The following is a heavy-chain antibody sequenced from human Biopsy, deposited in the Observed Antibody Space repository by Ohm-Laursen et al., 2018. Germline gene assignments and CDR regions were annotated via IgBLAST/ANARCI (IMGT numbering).Heavy chain of an antibody. V-gene: IGHV3-9*01. Sequence: SLRLSCAASGFSFEDYGMHWVRQAPGKGLEWVSSISWQSATRNYADSVKGRFATSRDNAKKSLYLEVDSLRDEDTALYYCVKDKDFRDAFDIWGQGTMVTVSS. CDR3: VKDKDFRDAFDI. D-gene: IGHD3-3*01. CDR1: GFSFEDYG. J-gene: IGHJ3*02. CDR2: ISWQSATR.